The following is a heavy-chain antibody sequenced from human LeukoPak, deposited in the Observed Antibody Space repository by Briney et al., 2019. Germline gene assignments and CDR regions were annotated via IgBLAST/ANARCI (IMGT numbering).Heavy chain of an antibody. D-gene: IGHD6-19*01. CDR1: GFTFSNYW. CDR2: INSDGSST. Sequence: GGSLRLSCAASGFTFSNYWMHWVRQAPGKGLVWVSRINSDGSSTSYADSVKGRFTISRDNAKNTLYLQMNSLRAEDTAVYYCARDGYSSGWYSYYYMDVWGKGTTVTVSS. J-gene: IGHJ6*03. V-gene: IGHV3-74*01. CDR3: ARDGYSSGWYSYYYMDV.